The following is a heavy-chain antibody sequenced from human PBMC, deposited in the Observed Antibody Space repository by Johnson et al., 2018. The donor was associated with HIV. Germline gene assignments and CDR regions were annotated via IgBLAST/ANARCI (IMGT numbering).Heavy chain of an antibody. CDR1: GFTFSSYG. J-gene: IGHJ3*02. CDR3: ARERGYFGNPAFDI. V-gene: IGHV3-30*02. D-gene: IGHD4-23*01. CDR2: IRYDGSNK. Sequence: QVQLVESGGGVVQPGGSLRLSCATSGFTFSSYGMHWVRQSPGKGLEWVAFIRYDGSNKYYTDSVTGRFTISRDNSKNTLYLQMNSLRTEDTAMYYCARERGYFGNPAFDIWGKGTMVTVSS.